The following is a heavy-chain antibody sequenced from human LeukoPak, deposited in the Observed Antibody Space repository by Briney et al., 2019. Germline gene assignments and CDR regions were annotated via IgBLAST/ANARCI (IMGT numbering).Heavy chain of an antibody. CDR1: GFTFSSYA. V-gene: IGHV3-23*01. CDR2: ISGSGGST. J-gene: IGHJ3*02. Sequence: GGSLRLSCAASGFTFSSYAMSWVRQAPGKGLEWVSAISGSGGSTSYAASVKGRFPISRDHSKNTLYLQMNSLRAEDTAVYYCAKEPILAAAITAFGIWGQGTMVTVSS. D-gene: IGHD6-13*01. CDR3: AKEPILAAAITAFGI.